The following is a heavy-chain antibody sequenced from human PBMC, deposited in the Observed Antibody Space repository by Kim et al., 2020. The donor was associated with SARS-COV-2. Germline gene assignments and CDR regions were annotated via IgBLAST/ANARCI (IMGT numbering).Heavy chain of an antibody. CDR2: IIPIFGTA. V-gene: IGHV1-69*13. CDR1: GGTFSSYA. Sequence: SVKVSCKASGGTFSSYAISWVRQAPGQGLEWMGGIIPIFGTANYAQKFQGRVTITADESTSTVYMELSSLRSEDTAVYYCASGNGDYAFEGYWGQGTLVTVSS. D-gene: IGHD4-17*01. J-gene: IGHJ4*02. CDR3: ASGNGDYAFEGY.